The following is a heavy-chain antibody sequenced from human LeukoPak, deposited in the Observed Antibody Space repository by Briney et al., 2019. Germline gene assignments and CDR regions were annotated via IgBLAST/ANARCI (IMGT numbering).Heavy chain of an antibody. CDR2: MNPNSGNT. V-gene: IGHV1-8*01. Sequence: ASVKVSCKASGYTFTSYDINWVRQATGQGLEWMGWMNPNSGNTGYAQKFQGRVTMTRNTSISTAYMELSSLRSEDTAAYYCARGKVGGSGSYYNEYNWFDPWGQGTLVTVSS. CDR3: ARGKVGGSGSYYNEYNWFDP. CDR1: GYTFTSYD. D-gene: IGHD3-10*01. J-gene: IGHJ5*02.